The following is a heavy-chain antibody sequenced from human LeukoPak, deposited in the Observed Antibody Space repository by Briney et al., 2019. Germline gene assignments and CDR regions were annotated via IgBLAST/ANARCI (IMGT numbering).Heavy chain of an antibody. CDR3: AEGLGVGYCSGGSCYNNWLDP. J-gene: IGHJ5*02. D-gene: IGHD2-15*01. CDR1: GFTFSSYG. CDR2: IWHDGTEK. Sequence: GGSLTLSCATSGFTFSSYGMHWVRQAPGKGLEWVAVIWHDGTEKHYADSVKGRFAISRDSSKATLYLQMSSLRAEDTAIYYCAEGLGVGYCSGGSCYNNWLDPWGQGTLVTVSS. V-gene: IGHV3-33*03.